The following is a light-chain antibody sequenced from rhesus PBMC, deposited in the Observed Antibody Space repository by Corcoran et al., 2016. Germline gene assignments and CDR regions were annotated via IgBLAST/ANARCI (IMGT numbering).Light chain of an antibody. CDR3: QRYSSRPYS. Sequence: DIQMTQSPSSLSASVGDTVTITCRASQSIASWLAWYQQTPGKAPKLLIYKASNLQSGVPSRFSGSGTGTDFTVTIGSRKSEDFATYYCQRYSSRPYSFGQGTKVEIK. J-gene: IGKJ2*01. CDR2: KAS. CDR1: QSIASW. V-gene: IGKV1-22*01.